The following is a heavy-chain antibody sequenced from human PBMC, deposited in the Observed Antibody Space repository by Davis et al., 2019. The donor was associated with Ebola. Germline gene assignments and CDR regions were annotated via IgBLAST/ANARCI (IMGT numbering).Heavy chain of an antibody. J-gene: IGHJ4*02. CDR2: SGTGGNT. V-gene: IGHV3-23*01. CDR1: GFTFNTYA. Sequence: PGGSLRLSCAASGFTFNTYAMTWVRQAPGKGLGWVSSSGTGGNTYYADSIKGRFTISRDNSKSTLYLQMNSLRAEDTATYYCAKGADLESWGQGTLVTVSS. CDR3: AKGADLES.